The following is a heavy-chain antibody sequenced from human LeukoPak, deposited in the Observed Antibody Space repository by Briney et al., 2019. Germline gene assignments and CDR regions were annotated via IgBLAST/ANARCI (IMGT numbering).Heavy chain of an antibody. CDR2: ISYDGSNQ. D-gene: IGHD3-16*01. V-gene: IGHV3-30*04. CDR3: ARGRGDRPNYFDC. Sequence: GRSLRLSCAASGFTFGSYTMHWVRQAPGKGLDWVAVISYDGSNQYYPGSVKGRFTISRDNSKSTLYLQMNSLRAEDTAVYYRARGRGDRPNYFDCWGQGTLVTVSS. J-gene: IGHJ4*02. CDR1: GFTFGSYT.